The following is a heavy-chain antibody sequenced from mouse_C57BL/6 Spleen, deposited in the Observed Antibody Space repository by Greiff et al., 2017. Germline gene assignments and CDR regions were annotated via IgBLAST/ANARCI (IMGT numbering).Heavy chain of an antibody. CDR3: ARWLLQYYFDY. CDR2: ISDGGSYT. J-gene: IGHJ2*01. D-gene: IGHD2-3*01. CDR1: GFTFSSYA. Sequence: EVQLVESGGGLVKPGGSLKLSCAASGFTFSSYAMSWVRQTPEQRLEWVGTISDGGSYTYYPDNVKGRFTISRDNAKNNLYLQMSHLKSEDTAMYYCARWLLQYYFDYWGQGTTLTVSS. V-gene: IGHV5-4*01.